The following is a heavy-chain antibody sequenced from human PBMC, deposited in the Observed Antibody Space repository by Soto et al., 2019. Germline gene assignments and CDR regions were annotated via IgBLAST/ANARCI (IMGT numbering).Heavy chain of an antibody. Sequence: QVQLVESGGGVVQPGRSLRVSCAASGFTFSIYAMHWVRQAPGTGLEWVAVISYDGTKTYYADSVKGRFTISRDNSKNTVHRQMTSLRDEDKAVYYCEKDRGPRRLCIIDPFDYWGQRALVTVTP. V-gene: IGHV3-30*18. D-gene: IGHD2-8*01. CDR3: EKDRGPRRLCIIDPFDY. CDR1: GFTFSIYA. CDR2: ISYDGTKT. J-gene: IGHJ4*02.